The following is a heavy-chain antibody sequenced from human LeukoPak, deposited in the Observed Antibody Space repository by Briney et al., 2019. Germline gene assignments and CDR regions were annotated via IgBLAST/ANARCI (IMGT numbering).Heavy chain of an antibody. CDR2: IRSKANSYAT. Sequence: GGSLRLSCAASGFTFSGSAMHWVRQASGKGLEWVGRIRSKANSYATAYAASVKGRFTISRDDSKNTAYLQMNSLKTEDTAVYYCARGSDSSGSHKPSAFDIWGQGTMVTVSS. CDR3: ARGSDSSGSHKPSAFDI. J-gene: IGHJ3*02. CDR1: GFTFSGSA. V-gene: IGHV3-73*01. D-gene: IGHD3-22*01.